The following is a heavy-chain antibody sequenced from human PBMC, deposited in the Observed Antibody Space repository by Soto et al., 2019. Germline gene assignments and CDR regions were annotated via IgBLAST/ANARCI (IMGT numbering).Heavy chain of an antibody. CDR3: ARTWVRYCSSTSCYLIGMDV. CDR1: GYSFTSYW. CDR2: IYPGDSDT. Sequence: GESLKISCKGSGYSFTSYWIGWVRQMPGKGLEGVGIIYPGDSDTRYSPSFQGQVTISADKSISTAYLQWSSLKASDTAMYYCARTWVRYCSSTSCYLIGMDVWGKGNTVTVSS. J-gene: IGHJ6*04. V-gene: IGHV5-51*01. D-gene: IGHD2-2*01.